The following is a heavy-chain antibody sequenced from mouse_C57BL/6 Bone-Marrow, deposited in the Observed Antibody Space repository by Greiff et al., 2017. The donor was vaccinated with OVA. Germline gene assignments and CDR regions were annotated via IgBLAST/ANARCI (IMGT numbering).Heavy chain of an antibody. D-gene: IGHD2-3*01. J-gene: IGHJ2*01. CDR3: ARGWGREDY. CDR1: GYTFTSYW. CDR2: IDPSDSYT. Sequence: QVQLQQPGAELVKPGASVKLSCKASGYTFTSYWMQWVKQRPGQGLEWIGEIDPSDSYTNYNQKFKGKATLTVDTSSSTAYMQLSSLTSEDSAVYYCARGWGREDYWGQGTTLTVSS. V-gene: IGHV1-50*01.